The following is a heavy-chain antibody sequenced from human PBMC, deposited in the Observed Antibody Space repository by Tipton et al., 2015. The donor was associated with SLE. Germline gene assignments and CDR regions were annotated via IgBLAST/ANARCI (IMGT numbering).Heavy chain of an antibody. CDR1: GASISSFY. CDR3: ARGSPGRSEGHYKDYHYGIDV. V-gene: IGHV4-4*07. CDR2: VYATGTT. Sequence: TLSLTCTVSGASISSFYWTWIRKPAGKGLDWFGRVYATGTTNYKPSLKSRATMSLDTSKNQISLKLISVAAADTAVYYCARGSPGRSEGHYKDYHYGIDVWGQGTTVTVSS. D-gene: IGHD3-9*01. J-gene: IGHJ6*02.